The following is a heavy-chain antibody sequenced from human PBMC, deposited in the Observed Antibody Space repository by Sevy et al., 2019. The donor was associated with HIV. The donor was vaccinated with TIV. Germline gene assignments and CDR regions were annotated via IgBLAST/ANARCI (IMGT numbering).Heavy chain of an antibody. J-gene: IGHJ4*02. CDR2: ISGSGGST. V-gene: IGHV3-23*01. CDR3: AKDSFDDSSGCFDY. Sequence: GGSLRLSCAASGFTFSSYAMCWVRQAPGTGLEWVSAISGSGGSTYYADSVKGRFTISRDNSKNTLYLQMNSLRAEDTAVYYCAKDSFDDSSGCFDYWGQGTLVTVSS. D-gene: IGHD3-22*01. CDR1: GFTFSSYA.